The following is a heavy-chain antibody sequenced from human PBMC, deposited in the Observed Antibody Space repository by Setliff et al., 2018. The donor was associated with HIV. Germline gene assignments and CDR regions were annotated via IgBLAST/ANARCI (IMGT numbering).Heavy chain of an antibody. J-gene: IGHJ4*02. V-gene: IGHV4-4*02. CDR1: GASISTSRW. D-gene: IGHD3-10*01. CDR2: IDESGST. Sequence: SETLSLTCIVSGASISTSRWWSWVRQPPGKRPQWIGEIDESGSTNYNPSLKSRVTISVDTSKNQFSLKMNSVTAADTAVYYCASFHNSYGLGVFAHWGQGIRVTVSS. CDR3: ASFHNSYGLGVFAH.